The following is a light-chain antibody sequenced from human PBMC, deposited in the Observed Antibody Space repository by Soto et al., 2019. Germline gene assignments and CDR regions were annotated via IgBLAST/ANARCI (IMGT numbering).Light chain of an antibody. V-gene: IGKV4-1*01. CDR2: WAS. CDR3: QQYYGAPLT. Sequence: DIVMTQSPDSLAVSLGERATVNCKSSQSLLSNSNNKNYLTWYQQKLGQPPKLLIYWASTRESGVPDRFSGSGSGTDFTLTISSLQAEDVAVYYCQQYYGAPLTFGGGTKVDIK. CDR1: QSLLSNSNNKNY. J-gene: IGKJ4*01.